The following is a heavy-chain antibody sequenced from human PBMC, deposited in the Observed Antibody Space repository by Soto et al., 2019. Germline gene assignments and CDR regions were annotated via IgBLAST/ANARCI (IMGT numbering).Heavy chain of an antibody. CDR2: IYTSGST. J-gene: IGHJ4*02. D-gene: IGHD1-26*01. CDR3: ARSAGSFNLDY. Sequence: SETLSLTCSVSDDSFSTYYWTWIRQPAGKGLEWIGRIYTSGSTNYNPSLKSRVAMSVDTSKNQFSLSLKSVTAADTAVYYCARSAGSFNLDYWGQGAPVTVSS. CDR1: DDSFSTYY. V-gene: IGHV4-4*07.